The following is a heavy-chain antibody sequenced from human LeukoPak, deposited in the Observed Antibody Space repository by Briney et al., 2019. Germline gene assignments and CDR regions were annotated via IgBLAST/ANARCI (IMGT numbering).Heavy chain of an antibody. J-gene: IGHJ6*04. V-gene: IGHV3-21*01. CDR3: ARGKLWFGETETYYYYGMDV. CDR2: ISSSGSNT. D-gene: IGHD3-10*01. Sequence: GGSLRLSCAASGFTFNSYTMLWVRLAPGKGLEWVSSISSSGSNTYYADSVEGRFTVPRDNPKNTLYLQMNSLRAEDTAVYYCARGKLWFGETETYYYYGMDVWGTGTTVTVSS. CDR1: GFTFNSYT.